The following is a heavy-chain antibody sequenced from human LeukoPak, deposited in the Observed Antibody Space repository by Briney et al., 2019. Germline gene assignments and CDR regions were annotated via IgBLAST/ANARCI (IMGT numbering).Heavy chain of an antibody. CDR3: AKDLLRYSSSWPSDY. D-gene: IGHD6-13*01. Sequence: PGGSLRLSCAASGFTFSSYGMHWVRQAPGKGLEWVAVISFDGSNKYYADSVKGRFTISRDNSKNTLYLQVNSLRAEDTALYYCAKDLLRYSSSWPSDYWGQGTLVTASS. V-gene: IGHV3-30*18. CDR2: ISFDGSNK. J-gene: IGHJ4*02. CDR1: GFTFSSYG.